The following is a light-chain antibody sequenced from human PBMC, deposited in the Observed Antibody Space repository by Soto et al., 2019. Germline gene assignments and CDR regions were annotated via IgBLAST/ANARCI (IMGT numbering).Light chain of an antibody. CDR3: SSYTRRSTDL. CDR2: EVD. Sequence: QSALTQPASVSGSPGQSITISCTGTSSDVGGYNLVSWYQHHPGKAPKLMIYEVDNRPSGVSNRFSGSKSGNTASLTISGLQAEDEADYHCSSYTRRSTDLFGTGTKLTVL. V-gene: IGLV2-14*01. CDR1: SSDVGGYNL. J-gene: IGLJ1*01.